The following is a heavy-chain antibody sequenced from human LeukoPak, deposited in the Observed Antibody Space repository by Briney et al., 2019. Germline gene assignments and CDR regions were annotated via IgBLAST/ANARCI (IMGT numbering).Heavy chain of an antibody. CDR3: AKSRLATLSYWYFDL. CDR1: GFTFDDYA. CDR2: VRWNSETK. Sequence: GGSLRLSCAASGFTFDDYAMHWVRQAPGKGLEWVSGVRWNSETKAYADSVKGRFTLSRDNAKNSLYLQMDSLRPEDTALYFCAKSRLATLSYWYFDLWGRGALVTVSS. V-gene: IGHV3-9*01. D-gene: IGHD6-25*01. J-gene: IGHJ2*01.